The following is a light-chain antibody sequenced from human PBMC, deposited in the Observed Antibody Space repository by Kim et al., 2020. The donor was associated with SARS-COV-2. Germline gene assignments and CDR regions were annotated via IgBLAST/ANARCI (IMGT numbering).Light chain of an antibody. Sequence: ALGQTVRITCQGDSLISYYETWYQQKPVQDPKVVIYVKDNRPSGVPDRFSGSSSGNTAYLTITGTQAGDEADYYCNSRDSNDYVVFGGGTKVTVL. J-gene: IGLJ2*01. CDR3: NSRDSNDYVV. CDR1: SLISYY. V-gene: IGLV3-19*01. CDR2: VKD.